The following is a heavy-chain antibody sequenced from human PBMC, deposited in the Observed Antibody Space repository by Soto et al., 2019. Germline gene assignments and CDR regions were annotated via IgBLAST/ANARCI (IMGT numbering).Heavy chain of an antibody. CDR3: AQSPFGQQLVRDYFDY. V-gene: IGHV1-69*01. CDR1: GGTFSSYA. J-gene: IGHJ4*02. Sequence: QVQLVQSGAEVKKPGSSVKVSCKASGGTFSSYAISWVRQAPGQGLEWKGGIIPIFGTANYAQKFQGRVTSAADESTSTAYMELGSLRAEDTAVYDCAQSPFGQQLVRDYFDYWGQGTLVTVSS. D-gene: IGHD6-13*01. CDR2: IIPIFGTA.